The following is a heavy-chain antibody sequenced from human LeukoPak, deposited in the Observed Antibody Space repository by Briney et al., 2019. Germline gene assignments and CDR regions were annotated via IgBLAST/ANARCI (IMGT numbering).Heavy chain of an antibody. CDR2: IYHSGGT. Sequence: SQTLSLTCAVSGGSISSGGYSWSWIRQPPGKGLEWIGYIYHSGGTYYNPSLKSRVTLSVHTSKNQFSLRLSSVTAADTAIYYCARRRLGDAFDVWGQGTMVAVSS. CDR3: ARRRLGDAFDV. CDR1: GGSISSGGYS. V-gene: IGHV4-30-2*01. J-gene: IGHJ3*01. D-gene: IGHD3-16*01.